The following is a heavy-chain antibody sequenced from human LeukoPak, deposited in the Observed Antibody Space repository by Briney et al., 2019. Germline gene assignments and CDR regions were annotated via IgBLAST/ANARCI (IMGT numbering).Heavy chain of an antibody. Sequence: PGGSLRLSCAASGFTVSSNCMSWVRQAPGKGLEWVSVIYSGGSTYYADSVKGRFTISRDNSKNTLYLQMNSLRAEDTAVYYCARDRRGSSGRGPQSFDYWGQGTLVTVSS. CDR1: GFTVSSNC. CDR3: ARDRRGSSGRGPQSFDY. D-gene: IGHD6-6*01. CDR2: IYSGGST. J-gene: IGHJ4*02. V-gene: IGHV3-53*01.